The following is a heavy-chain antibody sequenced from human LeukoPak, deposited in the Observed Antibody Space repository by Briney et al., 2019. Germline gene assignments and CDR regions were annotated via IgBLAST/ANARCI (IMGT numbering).Heavy chain of an antibody. CDR1: GGSISGSGYY. V-gene: IGHV4-39*01. Sequence: SETLSLTCTVSGGSISGSGYYWGWIRQPPGKGLEWIGSIFYSGSTYYNPSLKSRVTISVDTSKNQFSLKLTSVTAADTAVYYCARGLYWGQGTLATVSS. J-gene: IGHJ4*02. CDR2: IFYSGST. CDR3: ARGLY.